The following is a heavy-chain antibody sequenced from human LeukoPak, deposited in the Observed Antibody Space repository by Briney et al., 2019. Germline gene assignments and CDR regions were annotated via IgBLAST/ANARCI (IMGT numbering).Heavy chain of an antibody. V-gene: IGHV3-21*01. CDR1: GFTFSSYS. CDR2: ISSSSSYI. J-gene: IGHJ4*02. D-gene: IGHD2-15*01. CDR3: AKGVVVITGTARDY. Sequence: GGSLRLSCAASGFTFSSYSMNWVRQAPGKGLEWVSSISSSSSYIYYADSVKGRFTISRDNAKNSLYLQMNSLGAEDTAVYYCAKGVVVITGTARDYWGQGTLVTVSS.